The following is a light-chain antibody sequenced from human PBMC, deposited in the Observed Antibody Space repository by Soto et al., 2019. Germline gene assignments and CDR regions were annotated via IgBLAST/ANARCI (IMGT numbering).Light chain of an antibody. CDR3: QVWDSSSDHSVV. V-gene: IGLV3-21*02. CDR2: DVR. J-gene: IGLJ2*01. CDR1: DIGSKS. Sequence: SYELTQPPSVSVAPGQTARITCGGNDIGSKSVHWYQQKPRQAPELVVYDVRDRPSGIPERFSGSNSGNTATLTISRVEDGDEAAYYCQVWDSSSDHSVVFGGGTKLTVL.